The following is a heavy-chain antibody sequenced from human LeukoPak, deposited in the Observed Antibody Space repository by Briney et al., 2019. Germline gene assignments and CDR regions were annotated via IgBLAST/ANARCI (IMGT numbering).Heavy chain of an antibody. J-gene: IGHJ4*02. CDR1: GFTFSSYG. V-gene: IGHV3-30*02. CDR3: AKDYYDFWSGYNDY. CDR2: IRYDGSNK. Sequence: GGSLRLSCAASGFTFSSYGMHWVRQAPGKGLEWVAFIRYDGSNKYYADSVKGRFTISSDNSKNTLYLQMNSLRAEDTAVYYCAKDYYDFWSGYNDYWGQGTLVTVSS. D-gene: IGHD3-3*01.